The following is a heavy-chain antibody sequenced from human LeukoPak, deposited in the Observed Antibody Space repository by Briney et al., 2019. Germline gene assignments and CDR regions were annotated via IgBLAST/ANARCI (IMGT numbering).Heavy chain of an antibody. CDR2: IYPADSDT. J-gene: IGHJ4*02. CDR3: ALLGSTVVTPPDY. Sequence: GESLKISCKGSGNSFTNYWIVWVRQMPGKGLEWMGIIYPADSDTRYSLSFQGQVTISADRSTSTAYLQWSSLRASDAAMYYCALLGSTVVTPPDYWGQGTPVTVSS. V-gene: IGHV5-51*01. D-gene: IGHD4-23*01. CDR1: GNSFTNYW.